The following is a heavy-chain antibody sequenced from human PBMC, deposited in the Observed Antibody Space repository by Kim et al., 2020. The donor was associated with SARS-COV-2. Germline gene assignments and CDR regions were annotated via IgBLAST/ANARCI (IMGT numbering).Heavy chain of an antibody. D-gene: IGHD3-10*01. CDR2: IYYSGST. Sequence: SETLSLTCTVSGGSISSGGYYWSWIRQHPGKGLEWIGYIYYSGSTYYNPSLKSRVTISVDTSKNQFSLKLSSVTAADTAVYYCARSVGGFGELLPYFDYWGQGTLVTVSS. CDR1: GGSISSGGYY. V-gene: IGHV4-31*03. CDR3: ARSVGGFGELLPYFDY. J-gene: IGHJ4*02.